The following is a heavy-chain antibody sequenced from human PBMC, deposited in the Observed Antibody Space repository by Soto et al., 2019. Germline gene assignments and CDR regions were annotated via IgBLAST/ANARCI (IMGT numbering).Heavy chain of an antibody. Sequence: GGSLRLSCAASGFTFDDYAMHWVRQAPGKGLEWVSGISWNSGSIGYADSVKGRFTISRDNAKNSLYLQMNSLRAEDTALYYCANLAVAGTPYYFDYWGQGTLVTVSS. J-gene: IGHJ4*02. D-gene: IGHD6-19*01. CDR1: GFTFDDYA. CDR2: ISWNSGSI. CDR3: ANLAVAGTPYYFDY. V-gene: IGHV3-9*01.